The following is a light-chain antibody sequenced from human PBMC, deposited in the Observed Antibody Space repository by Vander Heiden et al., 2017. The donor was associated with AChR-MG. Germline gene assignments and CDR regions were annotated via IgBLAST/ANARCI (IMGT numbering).Light chain of an antibody. CDR1: SSDVGSYNL. V-gene: IGLV2-23*02. CDR3: CSYAGSVV. CDR2: EVS. J-gene: IGLJ2*01. Sequence: QSALTQPASVSGSPGQSITISCTGTSSDVGSYNLVSWYQQHPGKAPKLMIYEVSKRPSGVSNRFSGYKSGNTASLTISGLQDEDEADYYCCSYAGSVVFGGGTKLTVL.